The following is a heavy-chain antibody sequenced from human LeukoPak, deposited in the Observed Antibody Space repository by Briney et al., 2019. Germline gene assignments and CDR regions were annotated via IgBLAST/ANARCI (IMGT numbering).Heavy chain of an antibody. CDR3: TRVLDSSSSRYQAFPY. D-gene: IGHD2-15*01. CDR2: TKQDGSEK. J-gene: IGHJ4*02. CDR1: GFTFSSYW. V-gene: IGHV3-7*01. Sequence: PGGSLRLSCAASGFTFSSYWMTWGRQAPGMGLEWVANTKQDGSEKYYVDSVKGRFTIFRDNAKNSLYLQMNSLRAEDTAVYYCTRVLDSSSSRYQAFPYWGQGTLLTVSS.